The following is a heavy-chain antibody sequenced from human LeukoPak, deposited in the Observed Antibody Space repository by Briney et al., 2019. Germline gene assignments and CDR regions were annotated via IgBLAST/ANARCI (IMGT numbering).Heavy chain of an antibody. CDR1: GFTFSSYS. CDR2: ISSSSSYI. Sequence: PGGSLRLSCAASGFTFSSYSMNWTRQAPGKGLEWVSSISSSSSYIYYADSVKGRFTISRDNAKNSLYLQMNSLRAEDTAVYYCARGTNYVSFYYYYMDVWGKGTTVTVSS. CDR3: ARGTNYVSFYYYYMDV. V-gene: IGHV3-21*01. J-gene: IGHJ6*03. D-gene: IGHD1-7*01.